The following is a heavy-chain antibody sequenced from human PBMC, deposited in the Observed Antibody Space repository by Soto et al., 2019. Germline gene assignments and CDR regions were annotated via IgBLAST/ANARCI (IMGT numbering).Heavy chain of an antibody. J-gene: IGHJ3*02. Sequence: GASVKVSCKASGGTFSIYAISWVRQAPGQGLEWMGGIIPIFGTANYAQKFQGRVTMTRDTSISTAYMEMSRLRSDDTAVYYCARDRSYYYDISGYGDAFDIWGQGTMVTVSS. CDR3: ARDRSYYYDISGYGDAFDI. D-gene: IGHD3-22*01. CDR1: GGTFSIYA. V-gene: IGHV1-69*05. CDR2: IIPIFGTA.